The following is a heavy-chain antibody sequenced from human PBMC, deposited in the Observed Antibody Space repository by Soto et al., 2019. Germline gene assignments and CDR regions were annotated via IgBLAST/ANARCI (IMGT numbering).Heavy chain of an antibody. CDR2: ISGYNGKT. CDR3: ARDKMIDDFGLASLDY. J-gene: IGHJ4*02. V-gene: IGHV1-18*04. D-gene: IGHD3-10*01. Sequence: ASVKVSCKASGYTFASFGVSWVRQSPGQGPEWMGWISGYNGKTKYAQKVQGRVTMTTDTSTNTAYMELRSLRSDDAAVYYCARDKMIDDFGLASLDYWGQGTVVTVSS. CDR1: GYTFASFG.